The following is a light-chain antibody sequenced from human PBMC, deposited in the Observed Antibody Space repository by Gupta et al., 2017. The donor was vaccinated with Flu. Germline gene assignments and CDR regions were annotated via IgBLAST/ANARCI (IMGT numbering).Light chain of an antibody. J-gene: IGLJ3*02. Sequence: TATITWTSICGSIGSTYVRWYQQRTGRAPNSVIYEDNVRRSGVPDRFSGSNEGSTDTATLTMAEGEDEADDDYDVHADDNGLPVFGVGTKLTVL. CDR3: HADDNGLPV. V-gene: IGLV6-57*02. CDR2: EDN. CDR1: CGSIGSTY.